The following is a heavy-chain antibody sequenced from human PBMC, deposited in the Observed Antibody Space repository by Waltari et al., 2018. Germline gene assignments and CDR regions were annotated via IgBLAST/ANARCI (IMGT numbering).Heavy chain of an antibody. CDR1: GYTFTDYY. CDR2: INPNSGGT. CDR3: ARDFNNDY. V-gene: IGHV1-2*06. Sequence: VQLVQSGAEVKKPGATVKISCKVSGYTFTDYYMHWVQQAPGKGLEWMGRINPNSGGTNYAQKFQGRVTMTRDTSISTAYMELSRLRSDDTAVYYCARDFNNDYWGQGTLVTVSS. J-gene: IGHJ4*02.